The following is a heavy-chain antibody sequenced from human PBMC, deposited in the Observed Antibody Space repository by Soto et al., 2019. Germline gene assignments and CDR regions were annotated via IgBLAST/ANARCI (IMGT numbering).Heavy chain of an antibody. V-gene: IGHV4-31*03. CDR2: IYYSGST. J-gene: IGHJ4*02. CDR3: ARSYSSGWSVDY. D-gene: IGHD6-19*01. CDR1: GGSISSGGYY. Sequence: SETLSLTCTVSGGSISSGGYYWSWIRQHPGKGLEWIGYIYYSGSTYYNPSLKSRVTISVDTSKNQFSLKLSSVTAADTAVYYCARSYSSGWSVDYWGQGTLVTVSS.